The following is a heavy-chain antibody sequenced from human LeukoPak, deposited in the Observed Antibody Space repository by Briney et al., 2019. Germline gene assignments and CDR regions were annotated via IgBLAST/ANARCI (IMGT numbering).Heavy chain of an antibody. CDR3: AKDASSGWLIDY. Sequence: GGTLRLSCAASGVTFSSYCMRWVRQAPGKGLEWVAVISYDGSNKYYADSVKGRFTISRDNSKNTLYLQMNSLRAEVTAVYYCAKDASSGWLIDYGGQGTLVTVSS. V-gene: IGHV3-30*18. CDR2: ISYDGSNK. CDR1: GVTFSSYC. D-gene: IGHD6-19*01. J-gene: IGHJ4*02.